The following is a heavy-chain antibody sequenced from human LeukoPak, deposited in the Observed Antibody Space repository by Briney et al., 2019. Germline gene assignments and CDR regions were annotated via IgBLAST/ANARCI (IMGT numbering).Heavy chain of an antibody. CDR2: ISSDGSEE. V-gene: IGHV3-30*18. Sequence: GGSLRLSCAASEFTFSNYGMHWVPQSPGKGLELVAGISSDGSEEYYADSVEGRFTISRDNPKNTLYLEMNSLRAEDTAVYYCAKGDSGFYFYFDYWGQGTLVTVSS. D-gene: IGHD3-22*01. CDR1: EFTFSNYG. CDR3: AKGDSGFYFYFDY. J-gene: IGHJ4*02.